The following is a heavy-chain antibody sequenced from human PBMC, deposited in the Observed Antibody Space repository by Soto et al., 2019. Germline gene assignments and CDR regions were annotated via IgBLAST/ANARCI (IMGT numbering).Heavy chain of an antibody. D-gene: IGHD6-13*01. Sequence: LSLTCAVSGYSMTSGFYWGWIRQTPGKGLEWIGSVYHSGATYYNPSLQSRVSISVDTSKSQFSLKLISVSAADTGTYYCARERSFARPAGWFEPWGQGTQVTVSS. CDR2: VYHSGAT. CDR1: GYSMTSGFY. V-gene: IGHV4-38-2*02. CDR3: ARERSFARPAGWFEP. J-gene: IGHJ5*02.